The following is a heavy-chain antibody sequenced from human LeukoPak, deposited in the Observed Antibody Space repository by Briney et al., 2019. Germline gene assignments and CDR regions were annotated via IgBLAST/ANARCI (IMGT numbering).Heavy chain of an antibody. D-gene: IGHD2-8*01. CDR2: ISNDGIHQ. V-gene: IGHV3-30*18. Sequence: GGSLRLSCAASGFTFSSYAMHWVRQDPGKGLEWVAVISNDGIHQFYADSVKGRFTISRDNSKNTLYLQTNSLRTEDTALYYCPKEMGPFIHGDYWGQGTVVTVSS. J-gene: IGHJ4*02. CDR3: PKEMGPFIHGDY. CDR1: GFTFSSYA.